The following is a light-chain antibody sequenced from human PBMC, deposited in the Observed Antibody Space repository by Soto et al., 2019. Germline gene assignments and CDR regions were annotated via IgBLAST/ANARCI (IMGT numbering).Light chain of an antibody. CDR2: GAS. Sequence: IAVTQKTNCVSASVGDRVTIAGRESQDIAGYLAWYQHKPGRTPELLIHGASRLQSGVPARFSGSGSGTDFPLSINILQPEDFVPDCCPLSDLLLIPFCQRALLEI. J-gene: IGKJ5*01. V-gene: IGKV1D-12*01. CDR3: PLSDLLLIP. CDR1: QDIAGY.